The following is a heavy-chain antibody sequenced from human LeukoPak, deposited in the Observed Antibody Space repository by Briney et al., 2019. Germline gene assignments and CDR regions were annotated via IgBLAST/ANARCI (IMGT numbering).Heavy chain of an antibody. CDR2: IRYDGSNK. D-gene: IGHD1-7*01. J-gene: IGHJ4*02. Sequence: PGGSLRLSCAASGFTFSSYGMHWVRQAPGKGLERVAFIRYDGSNKYYADSVKGRFTISRDNSKNTLYLRMNSLRAEDTAVYYCAKGTLHLYYFDYWGQGTLVTVSS. CDR1: GFTFSSYG. CDR3: AKGTLHLYYFDY. V-gene: IGHV3-30*02.